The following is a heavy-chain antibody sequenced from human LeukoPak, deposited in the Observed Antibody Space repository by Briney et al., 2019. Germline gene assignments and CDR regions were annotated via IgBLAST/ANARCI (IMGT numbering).Heavy chain of an antibody. J-gene: IGHJ4*02. V-gene: IGHV3-23*01. CDR3: ARETDDYDSSGYYYFDY. CDR2: ISATGSTT. Sequence: GGSLRLSCAASGFTFSTYAMTWVRQAPGKGLESVSLISATGSTTYYAESVRGRFTISRDNLKNMLYLQMNSLRAEDTAVYYCARETDDYDSSGYYYFDYWGQGTLVTVSS. CDR1: GFTFSTYA. D-gene: IGHD3-22*01.